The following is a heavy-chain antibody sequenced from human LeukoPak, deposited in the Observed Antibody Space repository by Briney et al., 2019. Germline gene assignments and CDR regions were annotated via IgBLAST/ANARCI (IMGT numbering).Heavy chain of an antibody. D-gene: IGHD2/OR15-2a*01. Sequence: ASVKVSCKASGYTFATYGFCWVRQAPGHGLEWMGWISANTGKTDYAQKFQGRVTKTTDTSTSTAYMELRSLRPDDTAVYYCAKVAGDRIDYWGEGTLLTVSS. CDR2: ISANTGKT. J-gene: IGHJ4*02. V-gene: IGHV1-18*01. CDR1: GYTFATYG. CDR3: AKVAGDRIDY.